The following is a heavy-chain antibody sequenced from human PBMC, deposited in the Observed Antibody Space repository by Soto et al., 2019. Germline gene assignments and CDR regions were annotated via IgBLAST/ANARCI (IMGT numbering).Heavy chain of an antibody. CDR3: ARLNPRLLEGFELFAI. Sequence: PLKADWKASGYAYSSSSGRWGRKTRGQRLEWIGWIVIGSGSTNYAQKFQGQVPVSADKSINTAYLHWSSLKASDTAMYYCARLNPRLLEGFELFAIWRQGTMVTVSS. D-gene: IGHD3-3*01. CDR2: IVIGSGST. CDR1: GYAYSSSS. J-gene: IGHJ3*02. V-gene: IGHV1-58*01.